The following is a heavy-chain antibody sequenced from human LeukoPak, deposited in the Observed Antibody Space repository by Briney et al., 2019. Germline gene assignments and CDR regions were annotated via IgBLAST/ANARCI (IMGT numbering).Heavy chain of an antibody. Sequence: SQTLSLTCTVSGGSISSGDYYWSWIRQPPGKGLEWIGYIYYSGSTYHNPSLKSRVTISVDTSKNQFSLKLSSVTAADTAVYYCASAYDSSGYYWGGPFDYWGQGTLVTVSS. CDR2: IYYSGST. J-gene: IGHJ4*02. V-gene: IGHV4-30-4*01. CDR1: GGSISSGDYY. CDR3: ASAYDSSGYYWGGPFDY. D-gene: IGHD3-22*01.